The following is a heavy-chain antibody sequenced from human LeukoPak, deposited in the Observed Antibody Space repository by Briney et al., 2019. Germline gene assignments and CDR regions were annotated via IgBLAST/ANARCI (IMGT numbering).Heavy chain of an antibody. J-gene: IGHJ4*02. Sequence: ASVKVSCKAYGYSFSGYYIYWLRQAPGQGLEWMGWINPNSGGTKYAEKFLGRVTTTRDTSMQTVYMELSGLKSDDTAVYYCARTEVLPDYYDNSGGFDYWGQGILVTVSS. CDR3: ARTEVLPDYYDNSGGFDY. D-gene: IGHD3-22*01. V-gene: IGHV1-2*02. CDR2: INPNSGGT. CDR1: GYSFSGYY.